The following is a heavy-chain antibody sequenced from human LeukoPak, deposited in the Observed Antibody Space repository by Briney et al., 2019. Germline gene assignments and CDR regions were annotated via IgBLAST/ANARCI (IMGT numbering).Heavy chain of an antibody. V-gene: IGHV4-30-4*01. CDR2: IYYSGST. Sequence: PSETLSLTCTVSGGSISSGDYYWSWIRQPPGKGLEWIGYIYYSGSTYYNPSLKSRLTISVDTSKNYFSLKLSSVTAADTAVYYCARVLGYCSSSSCYGWFDPWGQGTLVTVSS. CDR1: GGSISSGDYY. CDR3: ARVLGYCSSSSCYGWFDP. J-gene: IGHJ5*02. D-gene: IGHD2-2*01.